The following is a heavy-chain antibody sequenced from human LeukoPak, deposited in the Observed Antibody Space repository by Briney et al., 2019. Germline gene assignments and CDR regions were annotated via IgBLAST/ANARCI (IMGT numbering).Heavy chain of an antibody. Sequence: GGSLRLSCAASGFTFSSYSMNWVRQAPGKGLEWVSSISSSSSYIYYADSVKGRFTISRDNVKNSLYLQMNSLRAEDTAVYYCARDSRALLWFGELQNWFDPWGQGTLVTVSS. J-gene: IGHJ5*02. CDR1: GFTFSSYS. CDR2: ISSSSSYI. D-gene: IGHD3-10*01. CDR3: ARDSRALLWFGELQNWFDP. V-gene: IGHV3-21*01.